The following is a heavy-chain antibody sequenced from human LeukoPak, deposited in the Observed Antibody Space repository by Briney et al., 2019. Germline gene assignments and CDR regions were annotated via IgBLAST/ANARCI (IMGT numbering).Heavy chain of an antibody. CDR2: ISGSGGST. CDR1: GFTVSSYD. CDR3: ARASPYYDILTGSNDYYYGMDV. D-gene: IGHD3-9*01. V-gene: IGHV3-23*01. J-gene: IGHJ6*02. Sequence: GGSLRLSCAASGFTVSSYDMSWVRQAPGKGLEWVSAISGSGGSTYYADSVKGRFTISRDNSKNTLYLQMNSLRAEDTAVYYCARASPYYDILTGSNDYYYGMDVWGQGTTVTVSS.